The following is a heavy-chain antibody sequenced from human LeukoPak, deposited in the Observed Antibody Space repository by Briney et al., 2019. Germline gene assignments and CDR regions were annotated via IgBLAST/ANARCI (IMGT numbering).Heavy chain of an antibody. CDR3: ARWNYFDNSGYYSDWYFDL. J-gene: IGHJ2*01. Sequence: SEALSLTCSVSGGSISSYYWSWIRQPTGKGLEWIGYIHYTGSTNYNPSLKSRVTMSLDTSKNQFSMELMSVTAADTAVYYCARWNYFDNSGYYSDWYFDLWGRGTLVTVSS. CDR1: GGSISSYY. V-gene: IGHV4-59*08. D-gene: IGHD3-22*01. CDR2: IHYTGST.